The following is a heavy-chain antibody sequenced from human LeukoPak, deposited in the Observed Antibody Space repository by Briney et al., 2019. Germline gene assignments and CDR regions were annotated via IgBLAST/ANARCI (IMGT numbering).Heavy chain of an antibody. Sequence: PGRSLRLSCAASGFTFSSYAMHWVRQAPGKGLEWIGEIKHSGSTNYNPSLKSRVTISVDTSKNQFSLKLSSVTAADTAVYYCARGSRDTMIVVVPFRGFQHWGQGTLVTVSS. D-gene: IGHD3-22*01. CDR3: ARGSRDTMIVVVPFRGFQH. V-gene: IGHV4-34*01. J-gene: IGHJ1*01. CDR1: GFTFSSYA. CDR2: IKHSGST.